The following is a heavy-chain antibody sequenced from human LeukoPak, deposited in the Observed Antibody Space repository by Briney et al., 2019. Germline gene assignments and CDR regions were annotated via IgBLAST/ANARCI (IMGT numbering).Heavy chain of an antibody. D-gene: IGHD1-1*01. J-gene: IGHJ5*02. CDR3: ARAPTGTGGWNWFDP. CDR1: GSSISSYY. Sequence: PSETLSLTCTVSGSSISSYYWSWIRQPAGKGLELIGRIYTSGTTNYNPSLKSRVTMSVDTSENQFSLKLSSVTAADTAVYYCARAPTGTGGWNWFDPWGQGTLVTVSS. V-gene: IGHV4-4*07. CDR2: IYTSGTT.